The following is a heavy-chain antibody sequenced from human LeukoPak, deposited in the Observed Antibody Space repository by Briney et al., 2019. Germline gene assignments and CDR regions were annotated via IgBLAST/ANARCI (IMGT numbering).Heavy chain of an antibody. CDR1: GFTFSSYS. D-gene: IGHD3-3*01. CDR2: IKQDGSEK. Sequence: PGGSLRLSCVASGFTFSSYSMNWVRQAPGKGLEWVANIKQDGSEKYYVDSVKGRFTISRDNAKNSLYLQMNSLRAEDTAVYYCARIDYDFWSDYYFDYWGQGTLVTVSS. CDR3: ARIDYDFWSDYYFDY. V-gene: IGHV3-7*03. J-gene: IGHJ4*02.